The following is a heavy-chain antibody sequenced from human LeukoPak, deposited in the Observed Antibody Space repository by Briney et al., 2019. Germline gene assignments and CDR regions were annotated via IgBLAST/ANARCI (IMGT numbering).Heavy chain of an antibody. J-gene: IGHJ6*03. D-gene: IGHD3-10*01. Sequence: SQTLSLTCPVSGGSISSGPNYWGWIRQAPGKGLEGFGHIYYSGGTYYNPSHKSRVTISVNTSKNQFSLKLISVTAADTAVYYCARVPGPMAPRDYYMDVWGKGTTVTVSS. CDR2: IYYSGGT. V-gene: IGHV4-39*07. CDR1: GGSISSGPNY. CDR3: ARVPGPMAPRDYYMDV.